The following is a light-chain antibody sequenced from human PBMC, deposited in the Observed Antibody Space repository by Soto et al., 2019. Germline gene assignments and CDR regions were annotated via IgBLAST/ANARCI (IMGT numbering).Light chain of an antibody. Sequence: EIVLTQSPGTLSLSPGERATLSCRASQTVSGNLAWYQQRPGQAPRLLMYGASTRATGIPARFSGSGSGTEFTLTISRLEPEDFAVYYCQQYGSSGTFGQGTKVDIK. CDR2: GAS. J-gene: IGKJ1*01. CDR3: QQYGSSGT. CDR1: QTVSGN. V-gene: IGKV3-20*01.